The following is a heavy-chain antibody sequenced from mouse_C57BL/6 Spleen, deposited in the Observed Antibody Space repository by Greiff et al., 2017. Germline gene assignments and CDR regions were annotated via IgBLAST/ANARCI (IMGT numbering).Heavy chain of an antibody. CDR1: GYSFTDYN. V-gene: IGHV1-39*01. CDR2: INPNYGTT. D-gene: IGHD1-1*01. J-gene: IGHJ1*03. Sequence: EVKLMESGPELVKPGASVKISCKASGYSFTDYNMNWVKQSNGKSLEWIGVINPNYGTTSYNQKFKGKATLTVDQSSSTAYMQVDSVTSEDAAVDYCARSSKWYFDVWGTGTTVTVSS. CDR3: ARSSKWYFDV.